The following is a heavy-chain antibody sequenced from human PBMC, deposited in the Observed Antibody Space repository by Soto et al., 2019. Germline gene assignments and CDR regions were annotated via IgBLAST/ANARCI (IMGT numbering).Heavy chain of an antibody. J-gene: IGHJ4*02. CDR2: ISGSGGST. V-gene: IGHV3-23*01. Sequence: GSLRLSCAASGFTFSSYAMSWVRQAPGKGLEWVSAISGSGGSTYYADSVKGRFTISRDNAKNTLNLQMTSLRAEDTAVYYCVRDLSGPLDYWGLGTLVTVSS. CDR1: GFTFSSYA. CDR3: VRDLSGPLDY.